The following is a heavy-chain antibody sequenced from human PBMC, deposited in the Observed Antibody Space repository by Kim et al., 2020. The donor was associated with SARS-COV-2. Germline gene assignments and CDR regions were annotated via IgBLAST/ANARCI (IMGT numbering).Heavy chain of an antibody. Sequence: SVKVSCKASGGTFSSYAISWVRQAPGQGLEWMGGIIPIFGTANYAQKFQGRVTITADESTSTAYMELSSLRSEDTAVYYCARYWNGAYYGMDVWGQGTTVTVSS. J-gene: IGHJ6*02. CDR1: GGTFSSYA. CDR3: ARYWNGAYYGMDV. V-gene: IGHV1-69*13. CDR2: IIPIFGTA. D-gene: IGHD1-1*01.